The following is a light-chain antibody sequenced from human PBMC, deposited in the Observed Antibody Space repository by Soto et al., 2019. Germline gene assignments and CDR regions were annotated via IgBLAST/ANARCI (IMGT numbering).Light chain of an antibody. CDR1: QSVTGRY. J-gene: IGKJ1*01. Sequence: EIVLTQSPGTLSLSPGERATLSCRASQSVTGRYLAWYQQNPGQAPRLLIYGASTRATGIPARFSGSGSGTQFTLTISSLQSEDFAVYYCQQYNNWPPAWTFGQGTKVDI. CDR2: GAS. CDR3: QQYNNWPPAWT. V-gene: IGKV3-15*01.